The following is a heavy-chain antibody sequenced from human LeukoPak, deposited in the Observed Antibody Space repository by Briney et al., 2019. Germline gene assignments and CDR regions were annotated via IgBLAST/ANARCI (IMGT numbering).Heavy chain of an antibody. Sequence: GASVKVSCKASGGTFISYAISWVRQAPGQGLEWMGGIIPIFGTANYAQKFQGRVTITTDESTSTAYMELSSLRSEDTAVYYCARGAVPAAIGGFDYWGQGTLVTVSS. V-gene: IGHV1-69*05. J-gene: IGHJ4*02. D-gene: IGHD2-2*01. CDR1: GGTFISYA. CDR2: IIPIFGTA. CDR3: ARGAVPAAIGGFDY.